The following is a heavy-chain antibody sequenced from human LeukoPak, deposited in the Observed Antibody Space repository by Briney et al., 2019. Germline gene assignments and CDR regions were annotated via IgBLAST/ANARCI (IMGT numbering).Heavy chain of an antibody. CDR1: GFTFSSYA. J-gene: IGHJ6*04. CDR2: ISYDGSNK. Sequence: GGSLRLSCAASGFTFSSYAMHWVRQAPGKGLEWVAIISYDGSNKYYADSVKGRFTISRDNSKNTLYLQMNSLRAEDTAVYYCAKAEPDVWGKGTTVTVSS. V-gene: IGHV3-30-3*01. CDR3: AKAEPDV.